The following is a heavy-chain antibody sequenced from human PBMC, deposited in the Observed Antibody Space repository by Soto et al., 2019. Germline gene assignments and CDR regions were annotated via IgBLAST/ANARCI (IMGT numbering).Heavy chain of an antibody. D-gene: IGHD3-22*01. CDR3: ARDSGYAGAY. J-gene: IGHJ4*02. CDR1: GYTFTSYG. CDR2: ISAYNGNT. Sequence: QVQLVQSGAEVKKPGASVKVSCKASGYTFTSYGISWVRQAPGQGLEWMGRISAYNGNTNYAQKLQGRGTSTKDTSTSTASTELTTLGSDDTAVYYCARDSGYAGAYWGQGTLATVSS. V-gene: IGHV1-18*01.